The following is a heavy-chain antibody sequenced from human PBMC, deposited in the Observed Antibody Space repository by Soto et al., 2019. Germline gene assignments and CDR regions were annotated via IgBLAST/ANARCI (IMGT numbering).Heavy chain of an antibody. D-gene: IGHD3-10*01. V-gene: IGHV3-33*01. Sequence: QVQLVESGGGVVQPGRSLRPSCAASGFTFSSYGMHWVRQAPGKGLEWVAVIWYDGSNKYYADSVKGRFTISRDNSKNTLYLQMNSLRAEDTAVYYCAREYYGSGRDGMDVWGQGTTVTVSS. CDR3: AREYYGSGRDGMDV. CDR2: IWYDGSNK. CDR1: GFTFSSYG. J-gene: IGHJ6*02.